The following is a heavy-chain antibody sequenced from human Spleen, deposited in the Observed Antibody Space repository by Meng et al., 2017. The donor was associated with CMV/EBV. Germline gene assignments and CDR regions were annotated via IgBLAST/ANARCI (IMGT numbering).Heavy chain of an antibody. J-gene: IGHJ4*02. CDR3: TQDYNFDY. CDR1: GFTFSGSA. V-gene: IGHV3-73*01. D-gene: IGHD4-11*01. CDR2: IRSKAESYAT. Sequence: PSCAASGFTFSGSAMPWVRQASGKGLEWVGRIRSKAESYATAYAVSVKGRFTISRDDSKNTAYLQMNSLKTEDTAVYYCTQDYNFDYWGQGTLVTVSS.